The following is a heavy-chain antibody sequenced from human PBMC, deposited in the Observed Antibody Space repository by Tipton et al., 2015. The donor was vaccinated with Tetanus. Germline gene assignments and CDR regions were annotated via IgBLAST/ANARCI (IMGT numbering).Heavy chain of an antibody. CDR3: ARANGPGSYLDY. CDR1: GGSISSYY. CDR2: IYYSGGT. Sequence: TLSLTCTVSGGSISSYYWSWIRQPPGKGLEWIGYIYYSGGTNYNPSLKSRVTTSVDTSKNHFSLKLSSVTAADTAVYYCARANGPGSYLDYWGQGTLVTVSS. J-gene: IGHJ4*02. D-gene: IGHD2-8*01. V-gene: IGHV4-59*12.